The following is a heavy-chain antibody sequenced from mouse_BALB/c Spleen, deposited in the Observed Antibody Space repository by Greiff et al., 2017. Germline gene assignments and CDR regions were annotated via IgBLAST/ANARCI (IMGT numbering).Heavy chain of an antibody. CDR3: ARRMITTRNAMDY. CDR1: GYTFTSYT. J-gene: IGHJ4*01. V-gene: IGHV14-1*02. D-gene: IGHD2-4*01. CDR2: IDPENGNT. Sequence: EVQLQQSGAELARPGASVKMSCKASGYTFTSYTMHWVKQRPEQGLEWIGWIDPENGNTIYDPKFQGKASITADTSSNTAYLQLSSLTSEDTAVYYCARRMITTRNAMDYWGQGTSVTVSS.